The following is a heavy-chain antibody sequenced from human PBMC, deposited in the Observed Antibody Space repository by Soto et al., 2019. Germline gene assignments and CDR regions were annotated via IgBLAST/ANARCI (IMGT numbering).Heavy chain of an antibody. CDR1: GFTFSSYA. CDR3: ASAFITMVRGVPSYYFDY. CDR2: ISGSGGST. Sequence: PVGSLRLSCAASGFTFSSYAMSWVRQAPGKGLEWVSAISGSGGSTYYADSVKGRFTISRDNSKNTLYLQMNSLRAEDTAVYYCASAFITMVRGVPSYYFDYWGQGTLVTVSS. D-gene: IGHD3-10*01. J-gene: IGHJ4*02. V-gene: IGHV3-23*01.